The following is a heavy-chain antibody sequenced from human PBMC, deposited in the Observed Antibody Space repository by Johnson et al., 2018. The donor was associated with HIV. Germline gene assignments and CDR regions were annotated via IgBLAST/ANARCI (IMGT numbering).Heavy chain of an antibody. J-gene: IGHJ3*02. CDR2: IYSGGRT. V-gene: IGHV3-53*01. CDR3: ATSVEQWLVWNAFDI. Sequence: VQLVESGGGLIQPGGSLRLSCAASGFTVSSNYMSWVRQAPGKGLEWVSVIYSGGRTYYADSVKGRFTISRDNSKNTLYLQMNSLRAEDTAVYYCATSVEQWLVWNAFDIWGQGTMVTVSS. CDR1: GFTVSSNY. D-gene: IGHD6-19*01.